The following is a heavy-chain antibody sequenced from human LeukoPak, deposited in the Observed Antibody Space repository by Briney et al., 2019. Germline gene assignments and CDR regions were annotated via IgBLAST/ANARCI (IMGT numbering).Heavy chain of an antibody. CDR3: ARTDDYGDPGRVDY. V-gene: IGHV3-21*01. Sequence: PGGSLRLSCAASGFTFSSYAMSWVRQAPGKGLEWVSSISSSSSYIYYADSVKGRFTISRDNAKNSLYLQMNSLRAEDTAVYYCARTDDYGDPGRVDYWGQGTLVTVSS. D-gene: IGHD4-17*01. J-gene: IGHJ4*02. CDR1: GFTFSSYA. CDR2: ISSSSSYI.